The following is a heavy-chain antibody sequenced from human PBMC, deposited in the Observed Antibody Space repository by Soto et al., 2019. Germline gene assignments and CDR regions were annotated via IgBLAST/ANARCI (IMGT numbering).Heavy chain of an antibody. J-gene: IGHJ4*02. D-gene: IGHD3-22*01. V-gene: IGHV4-4*02. CDR3: ASLTLWVDYYDSSGYFYYFDY. CDR2: IYHSGST. Sequence: SETLSLTCAVSGGSISSSNWWSWVRQPPGKGLEWIGEIYHSGSTNYNPSLKSRVTIPVDKSKNQFSLKLSSVTAADTAVYYCASLTLWVDYYDSSGYFYYFDYWGQGTLVTVSS. CDR1: GGSISSSNW.